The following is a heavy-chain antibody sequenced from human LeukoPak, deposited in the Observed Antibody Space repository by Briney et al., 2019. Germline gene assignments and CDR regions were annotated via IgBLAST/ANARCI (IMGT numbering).Heavy chain of an antibody. Sequence: PSQTLSLTCTVSGGSISGGGYYWSWIRQHPGKGLEWIGYIYYSGRTDYNPSLKSRVTISVDTSKNQFSLKLSSVTAADTAVYYCAREMRVVGSNDYWGQGTLVTVSS. D-gene: IGHD2-15*01. J-gene: IGHJ4*02. CDR3: AREMRVVGSNDY. CDR2: IYYSGRT. CDR1: GGSISGGGYY. V-gene: IGHV4-31*03.